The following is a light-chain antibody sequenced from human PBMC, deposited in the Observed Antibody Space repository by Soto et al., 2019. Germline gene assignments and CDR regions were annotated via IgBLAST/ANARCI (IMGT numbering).Light chain of an antibody. V-gene: IGLV1-47*01. J-gene: IGLJ7*01. CDR2: RNN. Sequence: QLVLTQPPSASGTPGQRVTISCSGSTSNIGSNYVYWYQQLPGTAPKLLIYRNNQRPSGVPDRLSGSKSGTSASLAISGLRSEDEADYYCATWDDRLSGPVFGGGTQLTVL. CDR3: ATWDDRLSGPV. CDR1: TSNIGSNY.